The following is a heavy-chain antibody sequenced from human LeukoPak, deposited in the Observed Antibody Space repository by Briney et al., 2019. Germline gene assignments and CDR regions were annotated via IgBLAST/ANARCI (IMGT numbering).Heavy chain of an antibody. J-gene: IGHJ4*02. V-gene: IGHV4-59*01. CDR3: ARVVGATGSSDY. CDR2: IYYIGST. D-gene: IGHD1-26*01. CDR1: GGSISSDY. Sequence: SETLSLTCTVSGGSISSDYWSWIRQPPGKGLEWIGYIYYIGSTNYNPSLKSRITISVEMSKSHFSLKLSSVTAADTAVYYCARVVGATGSSDYWGQGTLVTVSS.